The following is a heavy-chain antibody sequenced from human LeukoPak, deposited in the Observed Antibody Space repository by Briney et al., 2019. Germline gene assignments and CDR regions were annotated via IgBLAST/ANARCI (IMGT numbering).Heavy chain of an antibody. CDR1: GYTLSESS. CDR3: ATGELLDY. CDR2: FDPEDGET. J-gene: IGHJ4*02. D-gene: IGHD1-26*01. Sequence: GASVKVSCKVSGYTLSESSMHWVRQAPGHGLEGRGGFDPEDGETIYAQKFQGRVTMTEDTSTDTAYMELSSLRSEETAVYYCATGELLDYWGQGTLVTVSS. V-gene: IGHV1-24*01.